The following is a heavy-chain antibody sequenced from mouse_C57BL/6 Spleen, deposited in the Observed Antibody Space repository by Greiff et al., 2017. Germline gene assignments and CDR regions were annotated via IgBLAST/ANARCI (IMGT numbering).Heavy chain of an antibody. D-gene: IGHD2-3*01. J-gene: IGHJ2*01. V-gene: IGHV3-6*01. CDR1: GYSITSGYY. CDR3: ARQRGYYDGYYFDY. CDR2: ISYDGSN. Sequence: EVKLVESGPGLVKPSQSLSLTCSVTGYSITSGYYWNWIRQFPGNKLEWMGYISYDGSNNYNPSLKNRISITRDTSKNQFFLKLNSVTTEETTTYYCARQRGYYDGYYFDYWGQDTTLTVSS.